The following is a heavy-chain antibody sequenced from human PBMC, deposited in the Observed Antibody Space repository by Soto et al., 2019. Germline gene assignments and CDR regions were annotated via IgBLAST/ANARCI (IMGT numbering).Heavy chain of an antibody. CDR2: IHQSGSP. J-gene: IGHJ6*02. CDR1: NFSLSKEYY. V-gene: IGHV4-38-2*01. CDR3: ASSPLYGMDV. Sequence: PSETLSLTCAVSNFSLSKEYYWGWIRQPPGKGLEWIGSIHQSGSPYYNPSLKSRLIISIDTSKNQFSLKVGSVTAADTAVYYCASSPLYGMDVWGQGTTVTVSS.